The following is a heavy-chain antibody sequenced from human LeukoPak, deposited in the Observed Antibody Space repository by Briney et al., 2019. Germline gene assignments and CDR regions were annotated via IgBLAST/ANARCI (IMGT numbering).Heavy chain of an antibody. CDR1: GFTFSSYW. J-gene: IGHJ4*02. V-gene: IGHV3-74*01. CDR3: AIFSFIPVADTAGY. Sequence: GGSLRLSSAASGFTFSSYWMHWVRQAPGKGLVWVSRIKSDGSGTSYADSVKGRFTISRDNDKSALYLQMNNLRAEDTAVYYCAIFSFIPVADTAGYWGQGTLVTVSS. D-gene: IGHD6-19*01. CDR2: IKSDGSGT.